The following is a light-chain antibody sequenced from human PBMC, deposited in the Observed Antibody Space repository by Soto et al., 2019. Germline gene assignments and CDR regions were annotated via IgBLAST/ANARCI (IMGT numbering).Light chain of an antibody. V-gene: IGLV2-14*01. CDR1: SSDVGGYNY. CDR3: SSYTSRSTLVV. CDR2: DVS. Sequence: QSALTQPASVSGSPGQSITISCTGTSSDVGGYNYVSWYQQHPGKAPKLMIYDVSNRPSGVSNRFSGSKSGNTASLTISGLQAEDEADYHCSSYTSRSTLVVFGGGTKVTVL. J-gene: IGLJ2*01.